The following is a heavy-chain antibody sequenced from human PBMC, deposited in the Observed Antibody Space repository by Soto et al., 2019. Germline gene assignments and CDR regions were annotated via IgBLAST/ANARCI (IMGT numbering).Heavy chain of an antibody. D-gene: IGHD2-15*01. CDR2: IYYSGST. CDR3: ARHKVYCSGGSCYTNDWNWFDP. J-gene: IGHJ5*02. CDR1: GGSISSSSYY. V-gene: IGHV4-39*01. Sequence: SETLSLTCTVSGGSISSSSYYWGWIRQPPGKGLEWIGSIYYSGSTYYNPSLKSRVTISVDTSKNQFSLKLSSVTAADTAVYYCARHKVYCSGGSCYTNDWNWFDPWGQGTLVTVSS.